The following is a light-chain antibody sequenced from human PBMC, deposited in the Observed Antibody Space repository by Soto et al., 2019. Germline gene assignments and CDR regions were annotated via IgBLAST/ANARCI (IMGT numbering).Light chain of an antibody. V-gene: IGLV1-44*01. Sequence: QSVLTQPPSASGTPGQRVTISCSGSSSNIGSNAVNWYQQLPGTAPKLLMHSNNQRPSGVPDRFSGSKSGTSASLAISGLQSEDEADYYCVTWDDSLNGVVFGGGTKLTVL. CDR1: SSNIGSNA. CDR2: SNN. CDR3: VTWDDSLNGVV. J-gene: IGLJ2*01.